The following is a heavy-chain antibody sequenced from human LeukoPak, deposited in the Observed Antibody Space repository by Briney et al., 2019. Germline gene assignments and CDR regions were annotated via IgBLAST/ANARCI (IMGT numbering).Heavy chain of an antibody. CDR3: AKDSCSSTSCYKYGMDV. J-gene: IGHJ6*02. D-gene: IGHD2-2*02. CDR2: IWYDGSNK. V-gene: IGHV3-30*02. CDR1: GFTFSSYG. Sequence: GGSLRLSCAASGFTFSSYGMHWVRQAPGKGLEWVAVIWYDGSNKYYADSVKGRFTISRDNSKNTLYLQMNSLRAEDTAVYYCAKDSCSSTSCYKYGMDVWGQGTTVTVSS.